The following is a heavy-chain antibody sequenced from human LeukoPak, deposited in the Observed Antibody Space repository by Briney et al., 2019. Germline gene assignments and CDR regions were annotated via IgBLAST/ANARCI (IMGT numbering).Heavy chain of an antibody. CDR3: ARASFIVVVPAATTFDY. CDR1: GFTFDDYG. J-gene: IGHJ4*02. Sequence: GGSLRLSCAASGFTFDDYGMSWVRQAPGKGLEWVSGINWNGGSTGYADSVKGRFTISRDNAKNSLYLQMSSLRAEDTALYYCARASFIVVVPAATTFDYWGQGTLVTVSS. D-gene: IGHD2-2*01. V-gene: IGHV3-20*04. CDR2: INWNGGST.